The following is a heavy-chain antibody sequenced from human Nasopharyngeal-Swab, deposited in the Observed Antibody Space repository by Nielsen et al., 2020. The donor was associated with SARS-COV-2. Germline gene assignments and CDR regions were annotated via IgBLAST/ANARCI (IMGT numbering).Heavy chain of an antibody. CDR3: ATDLMVAARPWGSFDY. CDR1: GYTLTELS. CDR2: FDPEDGET. J-gene: IGHJ4*02. V-gene: IGHV1-24*01. Sequence: ASVQVSCKVSGYTLTELSMHWVRQAPGKGLEWMGGFDPEDGETIYAQKFQGRVTMTEDTSTDTAYMELSSLRSEDTAVYYCATDLMVAARPWGSFDYWGQGTLVTVSS. D-gene: IGHD6-6*01.